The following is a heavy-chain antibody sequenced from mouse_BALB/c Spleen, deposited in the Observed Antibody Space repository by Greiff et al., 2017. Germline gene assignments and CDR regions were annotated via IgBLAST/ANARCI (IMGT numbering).Heavy chain of an antibody. CDR1: GYAFTNYL. D-gene: IGHD1-1*01. J-gene: IGHJ1*01. CDR2: INPGSGGT. V-gene: IGHV1-54*01. CDR3: RAFYYGSSWYFDV. Sequence: QVQLKQSGAELVRPGTSVKVSCKASGYAFTNYLIEWVKQRPGQGLEWIGVINPGSGGTNYNEKFKGKATLTADKSSSTAYMQLSSLTSDDSAVYFCRAFYYGSSWYFDVWGAGTTVTVSS.